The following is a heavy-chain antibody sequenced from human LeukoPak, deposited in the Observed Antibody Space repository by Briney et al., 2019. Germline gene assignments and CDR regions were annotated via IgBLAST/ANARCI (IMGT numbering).Heavy chain of an antibody. J-gene: IGHJ4*02. CDR2: IYTSGST. CDR3: AMNGDRVLDY. CDR1: GGSISSGSYY. D-gene: IGHD7-27*01. Sequence: PSETLSLTCTVSGGSISSGSYYWSWIRQPAGKGLEWIGRIYTSGSTNYNPSLKSRVTISVDTSKNQFSLKLSAVTAADTAVYYCAMNGDRVLDYWGQGALVTVSS. V-gene: IGHV4-61*02.